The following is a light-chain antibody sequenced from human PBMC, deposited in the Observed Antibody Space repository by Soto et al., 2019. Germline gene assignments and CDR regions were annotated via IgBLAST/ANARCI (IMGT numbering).Light chain of an antibody. CDR2: EVR. J-gene: IGLJ1*01. CDR3: SSYTTSSTYV. V-gene: IGLV2-14*01. CDR1: SSDVGASNY. Sequence: QSVLTQPASVSGSLGQSITISCTGTSSDVGASNYVSWYQQHPGKAPKLMIYEVRNRPSGVSNRFSGSKSGNTASLIISGLQAEDEAAYYCSSYTTSSTYVFGTGTKLTVL.